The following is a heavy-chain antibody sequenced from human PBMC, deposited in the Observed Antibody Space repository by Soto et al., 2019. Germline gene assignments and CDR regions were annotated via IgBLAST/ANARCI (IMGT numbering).Heavy chain of an antibody. CDR1: GASISGGTYY. V-gene: IGHV4-61*03. CDR3: ARGAGFSYASTWFDI. J-gene: IGHJ5*02. Sequence: SETLSLTCTVSGASISGGTYYWTWIRQAPGKGLEWVGHIYYTGSTNYNPALNDRVTISVDTSKNHFSLQLTSVAAADTAVYYCARGAGFSYASTWFDIWGQGTLVTVSS. D-gene: IGHD5-18*01. CDR2: IYYTGST.